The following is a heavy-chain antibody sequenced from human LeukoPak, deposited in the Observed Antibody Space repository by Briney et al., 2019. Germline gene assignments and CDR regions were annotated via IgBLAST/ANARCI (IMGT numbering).Heavy chain of an antibody. CDR2: ISSYSSHI. J-gene: IGHJ4*02. D-gene: IGHD6-19*01. CDR1: GITFSSYN. CDR3: AKDLGSSGWYIDY. Sequence: PGGSLRLSCTASGITFSSYNINWVRQAPGKGLEWVSSISSYSSHIYYADSVKGRFTISRDNAKNSLYLQLNSLRAEDTAVYYCAKDLGSSGWYIDYWGQGTLVTVSS. V-gene: IGHV3-21*04.